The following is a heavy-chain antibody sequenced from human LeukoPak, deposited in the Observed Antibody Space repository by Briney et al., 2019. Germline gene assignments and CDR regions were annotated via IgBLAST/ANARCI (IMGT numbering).Heavy chain of an antibody. CDR2: INHSGST. D-gene: IGHD2-15*01. CDR3: ARGPDIVVVVAAIDY. V-gene: IGHV4-34*01. Sequence: TSETLSLTCAVYGGSFSGYYWSWIRQPPGKGLEWIGEINHSGSTNYNPSLKSRVTISVDTSKNQFSLKLSSVTAADTAAYYCARGPDIVVVVAAIDYWGQGTLVTVSS. J-gene: IGHJ4*02. CDR1: GGSFSGYY.